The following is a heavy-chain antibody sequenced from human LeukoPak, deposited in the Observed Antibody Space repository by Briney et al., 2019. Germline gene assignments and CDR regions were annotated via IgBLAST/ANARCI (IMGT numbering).Heavy chain of an antibody. J-gene: IGHJ6*03. Sequence: ASVKVSCKASGYTFTSYDINWVRQASGQGLEWMGWMNPNSGNTGYAQKFQGRVTITRNTSISTAYMELSSLRSEDTAVYYCARVAGNYYYYYMDVWGKGTTVTVSS. CDR1: GYTFTSYD. CDR3: ARVAGNYYYYYMDV. D-gene: IGHD1-14*01. V-gene: IGHV1-8*03. CDR2: MNPNSGNT.